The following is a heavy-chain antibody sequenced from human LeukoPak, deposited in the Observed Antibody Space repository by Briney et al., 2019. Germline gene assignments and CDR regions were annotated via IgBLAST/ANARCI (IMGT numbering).Heavy chain of an antibody. J-gene: IGHJ4*02. V-gene: IGHV3-9*03. Sequence: GGSLRLSCAASGFTFDDYAMHWVRLAPGKGLEWVSGISWNSGSIGYADSVKGRFTISRDNAKNSLYLQMHSLRAEDMAFYYCAKSSGYSYGSNYFDYWGQGALVTVSS. CDR3: AKSSGYSYGSNYFDY. D-gene: IGHD5-18*01. CDR1: GFTFDDYA. CDR2: ISWNSGSI.